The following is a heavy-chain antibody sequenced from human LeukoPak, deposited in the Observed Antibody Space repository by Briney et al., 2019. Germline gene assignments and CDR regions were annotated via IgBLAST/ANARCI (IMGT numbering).Heavy chain of an antibody. V-gene: IGHV1-2*02. D-gene: IGHD3-10*01. CDR2: INPNSGGT. CDR1: GYTFTGCY. CDR3: ASGGSGSYSPYYFDY. Sequence: ASVKVSCKASGYTFTGCYMHWVRQAPGQGLEWMGWINPNSGGTNYAQKFQGRVTMTRDTSISTAYMELSRLRSDDTAVYYCASGGSGSYSPYYFDYWGQGTLVTVSS. J-gene: IGHJ4*02.